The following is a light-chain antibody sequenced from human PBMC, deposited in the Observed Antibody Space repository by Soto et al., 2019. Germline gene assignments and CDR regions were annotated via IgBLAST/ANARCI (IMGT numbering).Light chain of an antibody. CDR2: EVN. CDR1: SGDIGSYNL. CDR3: CSYAGSSTPFV. Sequence: QSVLTQPASVSGSPGQSITISCTGTSGDIGSYNLVSWYQHHPGKAPQLMIYEVNKRPSGVSDRFSGSKSGNTASLTISRLQSEDETDYYCCSYAGSSTPFVFGTGTKVTVL. V-gene: IGLV2-23*02. J-gene: IGLJ1*01.